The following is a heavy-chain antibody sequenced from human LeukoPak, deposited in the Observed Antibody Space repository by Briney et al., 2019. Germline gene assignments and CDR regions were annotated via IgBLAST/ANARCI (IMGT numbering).Heavy chain of an antibody. V-gene: IGHV3-15*05. CDR1: GFTFSDAW. Sequence: GGSLRLSCAASGFTFSDAWMNWVRQAPGKGLEWVGHIRSKTDGGTADYAAPVKGRFTISRDDSRITLFLQMNSLRTEDTAAYYCAPSRNYFDPWGQGTLVTVSS. D-gene: IGHD4-11*01. CDR3: APSRNYFDP. J-gene: IGHJ5*02. CDR2: IRSKTDGGTA.